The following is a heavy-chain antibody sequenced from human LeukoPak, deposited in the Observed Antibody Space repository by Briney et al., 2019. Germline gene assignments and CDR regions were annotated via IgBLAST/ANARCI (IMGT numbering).Heavy chain of an antibody. CDR1: GYSFTSFW. CDR3: ARTVENDILTGWDAFDI. CDR2: IYPGDSDT. J-gene: IGHJ3*02. Sequence: GESLKISCKGSGYSFTSFWIGWVRQMPGKGLEWMGIIYPGDSDTRYSPSFQGQVTISADKSISTAYLQWSSLKASDTAMYYCARTVENDILTGWDAFDIWGQGTMVTVSS. D-gene: IGHD3-9*01. V-gene: IGHV5-51*01.